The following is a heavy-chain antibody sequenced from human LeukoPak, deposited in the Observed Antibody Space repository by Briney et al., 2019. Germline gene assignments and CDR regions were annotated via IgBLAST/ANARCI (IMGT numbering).Heavy chain of an antibody. V-gene: IGHV1-2*02. CDR2: LNPSSGGS. Sequence: ASVKDSCKASGYSFTGYYIHWVRQAPGQGLEWMGWLNPSSGGSHYAQKFQVRVTMTRDTSISTAYMELSRLTSDDTAVHYCARGTPADYWGQGTLLTVSS. J-gene: IGHJ4*02. CDR1: GYSFTGYY. CDR3: ARGTPADY. D-gene: IGHD4-23*01.